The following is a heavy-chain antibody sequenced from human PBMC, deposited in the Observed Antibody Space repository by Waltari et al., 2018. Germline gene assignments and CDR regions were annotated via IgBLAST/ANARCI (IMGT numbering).Heavy chain of an antibody. CDR3: ARAVDTASPHWFDP. CDR2: IYSGGST. Sequence: EVQLVESGGGLVQPGVSLRLSCAASGFTVSSNYMSWVRRAPGKGLEWVSVIYSGGSTYYADSVKGRFTISRDNSKNTLYLQMNSLRAEDTAVYYCARAVDTASPHWFDPWGQGTLVTVSS. CDR1: GFTVSSNY. V-gene: IGHV3-66*02. D-gene: IGHD5-18*01. J-gene: IGHJ5*02.